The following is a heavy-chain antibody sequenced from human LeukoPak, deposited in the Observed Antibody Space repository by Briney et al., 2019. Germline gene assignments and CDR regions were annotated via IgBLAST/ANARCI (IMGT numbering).Heavy chain of an antibody. Sequence: ASVKVSCKASGYTFTGYYLHWVRPAPGRGLEWMEWINPNSGGTNYAQKFQGRVTMTRDTSISTAYMELSSLRSDDTAVYYGARNCDVARCLPFDYWGQGSPVTVSS. V-gene: IGHV1-2*02. J-gene: IGHJ4*02. CDR2: INPNSGGT. CDR3: ARNCDVARCLPFDY. CDR1: GYTFTGYY. D-gene: IGHD2-21*01.